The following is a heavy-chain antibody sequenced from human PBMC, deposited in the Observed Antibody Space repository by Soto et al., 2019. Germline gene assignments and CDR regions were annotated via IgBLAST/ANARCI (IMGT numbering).Heavy chain of an antibody. CDR2: INPNSGGT. CDR3: ARDPILRYFDWLDP. V-gene: IGHV1-2*02. D-gene: IGHD3-9*01. J-gene: IGHJ5*02. Sequence: ASVKVSCKASGYTFTGYYMHWVRQAPGQGLEWMGWINPNSGGTNYAQKFQGRVTMTRDTPISTAYMELSRLRSDDTAVYYCARDPILRYFDWLDPWGQGTLVTVSS. CDR1: GYTFTGYY.